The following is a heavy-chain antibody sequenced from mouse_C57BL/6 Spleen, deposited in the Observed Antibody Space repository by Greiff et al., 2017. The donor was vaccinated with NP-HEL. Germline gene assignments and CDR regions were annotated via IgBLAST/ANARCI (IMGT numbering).Heavy chain of an antibody. CDR1: GFTFTSYW. V-gene: IGHV1-69*01. Sequence: VQLQQPGADLVLPGGSVKLSCEASGFTFTSYWMHWVQQTPDQGLEWVGEIGPSDSYTNYNHKFKGKSTLTIDKSDSTAYMQLSSLTSEDDAVYYCARGKEYYYYGSSFDYWGQGTTLTVSS. CDR3: ARGKEYYYYGSSFDY. D-gene: IGHD1-1*01. J-gene: IGHJ2*01. CDR2: IGPSDSYT.